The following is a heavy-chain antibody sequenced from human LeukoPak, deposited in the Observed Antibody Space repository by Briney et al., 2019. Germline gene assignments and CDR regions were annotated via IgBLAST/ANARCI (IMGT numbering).Heavy chain of an antibody. D-gene: IGHD3-3*01. V-gene: IGHV1-46*01. CDR2: ISPSGGST. CDR3: ARSFRGDFWSGYYTGPFY. CDR1: GYTFTSYY. J-gene: IGHJ4*02. Sequence: ASVKVSCKASGYTFTSYYMHWVRQAPGQGLEWMGIISPSGGSTSYAQKFQGRVTMTRDTSTSTVYMELSSLRSEDTAVYYCARSFRGDFWSGYYTGPFYWGQGTLVTVSS.